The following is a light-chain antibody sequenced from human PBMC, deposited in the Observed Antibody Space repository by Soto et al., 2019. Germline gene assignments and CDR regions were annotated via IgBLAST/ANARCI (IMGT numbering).Light chain of an antibody. CDR2: GNT. J-gene: IGLJ3*02. Sequence: QSVLTQPPSASGTPEQGVTLSCSGSASNIGTHAVGWYQHLPGTAPRLLISGNTERPSGVPDRFSGSKSGTSASLAISGLQSEDEADYYCATWDDSLNAWLFGGGTKLTVL. V-gene: IGLV1-44*01. CDR3: ATWDDSLNAWL. CDR1: ASNIGTHA.